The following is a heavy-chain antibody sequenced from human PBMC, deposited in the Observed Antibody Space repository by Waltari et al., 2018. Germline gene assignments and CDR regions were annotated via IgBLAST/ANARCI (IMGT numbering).Heavy chain of an antibody. CDR1: GFSFRSFG. V-gene: IGHV3-23*01. CDR2: IGAVTST. Sequence: EVQLLESGRGLVQPGGSLRLPCAASGFSFRSFGMRWVRQAPGKGLEWVSAIGAVTSTYYADSVKGRFTISRDNSKNTLFLQMNSLRAEDTAIYYCARVHSLGQYDTSGAESNFDHWGQGALVTVSS. D-gene: IGHD3-22*01. J-gene: IGHJ4*02. CDR3: ARVHSLGQYDTSGAESNFDH.